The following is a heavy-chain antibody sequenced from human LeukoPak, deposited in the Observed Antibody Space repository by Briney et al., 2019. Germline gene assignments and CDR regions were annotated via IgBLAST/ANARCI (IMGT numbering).Heavy chain of an antibody. J-gene: IGHJ5*02. D-gene: IGHD2-15*01. CDR3: ARGRYCSGGSCRAGGWFDP. CDR2: INPNSGGT. Sequence: AASVKVSCKASGYTFTGYYMHWVRQAPGQGLEWMGWINPNSGGTNYAQKFQGRVTMTRDTSISTAYMELSRLRSDDTAVYYCARGRYCSGGSCRAGGWFDPWGQGTLVTVSS. CDR1: GYTFTGYY. V-gene: IGHV1-2*02.